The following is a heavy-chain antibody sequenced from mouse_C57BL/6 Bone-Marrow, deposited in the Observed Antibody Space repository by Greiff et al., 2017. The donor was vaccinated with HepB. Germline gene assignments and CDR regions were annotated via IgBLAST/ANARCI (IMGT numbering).Heavy chain of an antibody. Sequence: QVQLQQSGAELAKPGASVKLSCKASGYTFTSYWMHWVKQRPGQGLEWIGYINPSSGYTKYNQKFKDKATLTADKSSSTAYMQLSSLSYEDSAVYYCSCPDDYDEHWFPYWGHAALITVSA. J-gene: IGHJ3*01. V-gene: IGHV1-7*01. CDR2: INPSSGYT. CDR1: GYTFTSYW. CDR3: SCPDDYDEHWFPY. D-gene: IGHD2-4*01.